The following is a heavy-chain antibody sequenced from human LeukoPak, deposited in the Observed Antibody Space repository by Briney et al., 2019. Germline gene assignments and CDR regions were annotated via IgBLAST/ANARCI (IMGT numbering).Heavy chain of an antibody. D-gene: IGHD3-3*01. V-gene: IGHV1-46*01. J-gene: IGHJ3*02. Sequence: ASVKVSCKASGYTLTSNYMHWVRQAPGQGLEWMGVINPSGGSTSYAQKFQGRVTMTRDTSTSTVYMELSSLRSEDTAVYYCAREGPLTIWYGHDAFDIWGQGTMATVSS. CDR1: GYTLTSNY. CDR2: INPSGGST. CDR3: AREGPLTIWYGHDAFDI.